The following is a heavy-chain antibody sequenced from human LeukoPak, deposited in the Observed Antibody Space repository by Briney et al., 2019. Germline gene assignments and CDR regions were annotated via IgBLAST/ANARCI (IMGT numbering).Heavy chain of an antibody. V-gene: IGHV3-23*01. CDR2: ISRSGGGT. CDR3: AKSHDSSGYYRYLFDY. CDR1: GISFPNYA. Sequence: PGGSLRLSCTASGISFPNYAMTWVRQAPGRGLEWVSSISRSGGGTHYADFVRGRFTIFRDNSKKTLFLQMDSLRAEDTAVYYCAKSHDSSGYYRYLFDYWGQGTLVTVSS. J-gene: IGHJ4*02. D-gene: IGHD3-22*01.